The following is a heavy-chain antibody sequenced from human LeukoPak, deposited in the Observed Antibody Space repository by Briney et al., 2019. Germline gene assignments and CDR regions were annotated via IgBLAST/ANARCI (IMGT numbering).Heavy chain of an antibody. V-gene: IGHV4-59*12. Sequence: SETLSLTCTVSGGSISSYYWSWIRQPPGKGLEWIGYIYYSGSTNYNPSLKSRVTISVDTSKNQFSLKLSSVTAADTAVYYCARRARYSSSPLDYWGQGTLVTVSS. J-gene: IGHJ4*02. CDR3: ARRARYSSSPLDY. CDR2: IYYSGST. CDR1: GGSISSYY. D-gene: IGHD6-6*01.